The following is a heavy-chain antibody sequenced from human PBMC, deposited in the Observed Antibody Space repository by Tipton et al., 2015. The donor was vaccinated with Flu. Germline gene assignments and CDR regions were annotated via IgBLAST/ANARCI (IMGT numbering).Heavy chain of an antibody. D-gene: IGHD3-10*01. Sequence: LRLSCTVSGGSISSYYWSWIRQPPGKGLEWIGYIYYSGSTNYNPSLKSRVTISVDTSKNQFSLKLSSVTAADTAVYYCAVGYYFDYGGQGTLVTVSS. CDR2: IYYSGST. J-gene: IGHJ4*02. CDR3: AVGYYFDY. V-gene: IGHV4-59*01. CDR1: GGSISSYY.